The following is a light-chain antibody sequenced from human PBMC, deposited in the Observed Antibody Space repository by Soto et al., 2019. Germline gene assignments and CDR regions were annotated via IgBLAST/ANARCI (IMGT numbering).Light chain of an antibody. CDR3: QQYNSYWT. CDR2: KAS. J-gene: IGKJ1*01. CDR1: QSISSW. Sequence: DILMTQSPSTLSASVGDRVTITCRASQSISSWLAWYQQKPGKAPKLLIYKASSLESGVPSRFSGSGSGTEFTLTISSLQPDDFATYYCQQYNSYWTFGQGTEVEIK. V-gene: IGKV1-5*03.